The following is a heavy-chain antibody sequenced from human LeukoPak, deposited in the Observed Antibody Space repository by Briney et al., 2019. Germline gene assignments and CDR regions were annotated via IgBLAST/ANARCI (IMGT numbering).Heavy chain of an antibody. J-gene: IGHJ6*04. V-gene: IGHV3-11*06. Sequence: PGGSLGLSCAASGFTFSDYYMSWIRQAPGKGLEWVSYISSSSSYTNYADSVKGRFTISRDNAKNSLYLQMNSLRAEDTAVYYCARDPYYYGSGRYYYGTDVWGKGTTVTVSS. CDR1: GFTFSDYY. CDR3: ARDPYYYGSGRYYYGTDV. D-gene: IGHD3-10*01. CDR2: ISSSSSYT.